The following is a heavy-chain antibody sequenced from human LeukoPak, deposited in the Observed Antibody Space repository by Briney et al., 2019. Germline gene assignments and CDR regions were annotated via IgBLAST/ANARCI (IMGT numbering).Heavy chain of an antibody. CDR3: ARDPFYYGSGSYYLDC. D-gene: IGHD3-10*01. CDR2: IWYDGGNK. Sequence: PGRSLRLSCAASGFTFGSYGMHWVRQAPGKGLEWVAIIWYDGGNKYYADSVRGRFTISRDNSKNTLYLQMNSLRAEDTAVYYCARDPFYYGSGSYYLDCWGQGTLVTVSS. V-gene: IGHV3-33*01. CDR1: GFTFGSYG. J-gene: IGHJ4*02.